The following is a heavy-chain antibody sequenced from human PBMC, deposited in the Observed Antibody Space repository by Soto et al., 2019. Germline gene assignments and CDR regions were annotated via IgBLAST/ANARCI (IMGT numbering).Heavy chain of an antibody. V-gene: IGHV1-2*04. CDR2: INPNSGGT. J-gene: IGHJ3*02. D-gene: IGHD1-20*01. CDR3: ARDRSQGYNDAFDI. CDR1: GYTFTGYY. Sequence: GASVKVSCKASGYTFTGYYMHWVRQAPGQGLEWMGWINPNSGGTNYAQKFQGWVTMTRDTSISTAYMELSRLRSDDTAVYYCARDRSQGYNDAFDIWGQGTMVTVSS.